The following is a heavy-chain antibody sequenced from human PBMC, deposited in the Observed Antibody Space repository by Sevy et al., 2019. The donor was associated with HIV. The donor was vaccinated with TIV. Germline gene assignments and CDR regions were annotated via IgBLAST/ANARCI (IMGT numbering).Heavy chain of an antibody. Sequence: GGSLRLSCAASGFTFNYYGMYWVRRAPGKGLEWVSSRRYDGSNKDYADSVKGRFTISRDNSKNTVYLQMNSLRGEDTAVYHCAKDRVVVVPAAPGLGYYYGMDVWGQGTTVTVSS. V-gene: IGHV3-30*02. D-gene: IGHD2-2*01. J-gene: IGHJ6*02. CDR3: AKDRVVVVPAAPGLGYYYGMDV. CDR2: RRYDGSNK. CDR1: GFTFNYYG.